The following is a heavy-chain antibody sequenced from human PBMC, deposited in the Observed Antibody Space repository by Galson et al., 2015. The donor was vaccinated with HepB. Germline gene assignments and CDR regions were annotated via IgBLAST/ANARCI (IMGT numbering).Heavy chain of an antibody. CDR3: ARSQGLHQGPIGLPPGTLLQEHL. CDR1: GFIVSSNY. CDR2: IYSGGYT. Sequence: SLRLSCAASGFIVSSNYMSWVRQAPGKGLEWVSVIYSGGYTHHAVSVKGRFTISRDKSKNTLRLQMNSLRAEDTAVHYCARSQGLHQGPIGLPPGTLLQEHLWG. V-gene: IGHV3-53*01. J-gene: IGHJ6*01.